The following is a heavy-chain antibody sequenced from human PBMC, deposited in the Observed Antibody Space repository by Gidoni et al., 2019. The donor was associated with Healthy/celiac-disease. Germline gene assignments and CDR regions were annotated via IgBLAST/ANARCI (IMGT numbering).Heavy chain of an antibody. V-gene: IGHV4-39*01. CDR3: ARGYCSSTSCYRYYYYYMDV. CDR1: GGSISSSSYY. J-gene: IGHJ6*03. CDR2: IYYSGST. Sequence: QLQLQESGPGLVKPSETLSLTCTVSGGSISSSSYYWGWIRQPPGKGLEWIGSIYYSGSTYYNPSLKSRVTISVDTSKNQFSLKLSSVTAADTAVYYCARGYCSSTSCYRYYYYYMDVWGKGTTVTVSS. D-gene: IGHD2-2*01.